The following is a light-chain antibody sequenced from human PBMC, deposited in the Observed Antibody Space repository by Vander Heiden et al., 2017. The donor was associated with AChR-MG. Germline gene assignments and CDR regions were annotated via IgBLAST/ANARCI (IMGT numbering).Light chain of an antibody. Sequence: DIQMTQSPSTLSASVGDRVTITCRASQSISSWMAWYQQKPGKAPKLLIYKASSLESGVPSRFSGSGSGTEFTLTISSLQPDDFATYYCQQYNSYPYTFGQGTKLEIK. CDR3: QQYNSYPYT. J-gene: IGKJ2*01. CDR2: KAS. V-gene: IGKV1-5*03. CDR1: QSISSW.